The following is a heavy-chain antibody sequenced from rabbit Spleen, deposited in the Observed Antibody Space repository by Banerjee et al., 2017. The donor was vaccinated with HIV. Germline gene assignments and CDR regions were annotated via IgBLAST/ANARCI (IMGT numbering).Heavy chain of an antibody. V-gene: IGHV1S45*01. CDR1: GFSFSSGYY. CDR2: IDTGSGSA. CDR3: ARDGGSSGYYRFNL. J-gene: IGHJ4*01. D-gene: IGHD1-1*01. Sequence: QEQLVESGGGLVKPGASLTLTCTASGFSFSSGYYMCWVRQAPGKGLEWIACIDTGSGSAYYASWAKGRFTISKTSSTTVTLQMTSLTAADTATYFCARDGGSSGYYRFNLRGQGTLVTVS.